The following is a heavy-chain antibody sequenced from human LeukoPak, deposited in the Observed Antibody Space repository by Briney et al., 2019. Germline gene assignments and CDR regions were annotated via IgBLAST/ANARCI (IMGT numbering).Heavy chain of an antibody. CDR2: INPNSGGT. CDR1: GYTFTGYY. Sequence: ASVKVSCKASGYTFTGYYIHWVRRAPGQGLEWMGWINPNSGGTNSAQKFQGRVTLTRDTSISTAYLELSSLRSDDTAVYYCARDLGSGWIIVDYWGQGTLVTVSS. D-gene: IGHD6-19*01. V-gene: IGHV1-2*02. J-gene: IGHJ4*02. CDR3: ARDLGSGWIIVDY.